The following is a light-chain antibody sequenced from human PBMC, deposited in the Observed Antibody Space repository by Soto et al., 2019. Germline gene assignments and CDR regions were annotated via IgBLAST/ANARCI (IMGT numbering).Light chain of an antibody. CDR1: QTVSSSY. J-gene: IGKJ4*01. CDR3: QQYGTSPPLT. V-gene: IGKV3-20*01. Sequence: EIVLPQSPGTLSLSPGERATLSCRASQTVSSSYLAWFQQKPGQAPRLLIYGASYRATGIPDRFSGSGSGTDFTLTISRLEPEDFAVYYCQQYGTSPPLTFGAGTRVEV. CDR2: GAS.